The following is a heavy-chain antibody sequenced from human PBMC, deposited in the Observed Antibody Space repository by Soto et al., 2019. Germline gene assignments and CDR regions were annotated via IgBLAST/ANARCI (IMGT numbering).Heavy chain of an antibody. CDR3: AKDSYYGSGSYLAEYFQH. V-gene: IGHV3-9*01. D-gene: IGHD3-10*01. J-gene: IGHJ1*01. CDR2: ISWNSGSI. CDR1: GFTFDDYA. Sequence: GGSLRLSCAASGFTFDDYAMHWVRQAPGKGLEWVSGISWNSGSIGYADSVKGRFTISRDNAKNSLYLQMNSLRAEDTALYYCAKDSYYGSGSYLAEYFQHWGQGTLVTVSS.